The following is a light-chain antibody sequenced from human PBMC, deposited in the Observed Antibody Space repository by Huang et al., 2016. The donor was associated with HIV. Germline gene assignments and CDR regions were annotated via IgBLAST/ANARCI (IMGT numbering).Light chain of an antibody. V-gene: IGKV2-28*01. CDR3: MQALQTPMT. CDR2: LGS. CDR1: QSPLHSNGNNY. Sequence: DIVMTQSPLSLPVTPGEPASISCRSSQSPLHSNGNNYLDWYLQKPGQPPQLLIYLGSNRASGVPDRFSGSGSGTNFTLKISRVEAEDVGVYYCMQALQTPMTFGQGTRLEIK. J-gene: IGKJ5*01.